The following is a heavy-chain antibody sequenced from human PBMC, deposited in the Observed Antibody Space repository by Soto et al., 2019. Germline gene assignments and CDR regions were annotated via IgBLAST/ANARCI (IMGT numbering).Heavy chain of an antibody. CDR1: GGSISSGDYY. V-gene: IGHV4-30-4*01. J-gene: IGHJ6*02. CDR2: IYYSGST. Sequence: SETLSLTCTVSGGSISSGDYYWSWIRQPPGKGLEWIGYIYYSGSTYYNPSLKSRVTISVDTSKNQFSLKLSSVTAADTAVYYCAGTYYDFWSGYYYYYGMDVWGQGTTVTVSS. D-gene: IGHD3-3*01. CDR3: AGTYYDFWSGYYYYYGMDV.